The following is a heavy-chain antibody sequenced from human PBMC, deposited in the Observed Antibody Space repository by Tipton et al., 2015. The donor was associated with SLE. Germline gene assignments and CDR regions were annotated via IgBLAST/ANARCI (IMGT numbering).Heavy chain of an antibody. CDR2: IYTGGRT. CDR3: ARGGGSLYYFDY. J-gene: IGHJ4*02. CDR1: GGSFTSYY. V-gene: IGHV4-4*08. D-gene: IGHD1-26*01. Sequence: GLVKPSETLSLTCIVSGGSFTSYYWSWIRQPPGKGLEWIGYIYTGGRTDYNPSLTSRVTISVDKSQKQVSLSLSSVTAADTAVYYCARGGGSLYYFDYWGQGTLVTVSS.